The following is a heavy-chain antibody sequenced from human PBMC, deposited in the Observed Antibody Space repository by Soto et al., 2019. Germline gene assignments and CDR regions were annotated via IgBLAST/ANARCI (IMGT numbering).Heavy chain of an antibody. CDR1: GGSFSGYY. CDR3: ARSSVRGWSY. CDR2: ITHSGST. V-gene: IGHV4-34*01. Sequence: PSETLSLPCAVYGGSFSGYYWTWIRQPPGKGLEWIGEITHSGSTNYNPSLKSRVTISVDTSKNQFSLNLNSVTAADTAVYYCARSSVRGWSYWGQGTLVTVSS. D-gene: IGHD3-10*02. J-gene: IGHJ4*02.